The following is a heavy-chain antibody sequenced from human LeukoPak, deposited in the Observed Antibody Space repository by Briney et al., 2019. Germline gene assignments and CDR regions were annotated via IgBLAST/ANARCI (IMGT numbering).Heavy chain of an antibody. CDR1: GFTFSSYS. V-gene: IGHV3-21*01. J-gene: IGHJ3*02. CDR3: ARDLDVDDAFDI. CDR2: ISSSSSYI. D-gene: IGHD1-1*01. Sequence: PGGSLRLSRAASGFTFSSYSMNWVRQAPGKGLEWVSSISSSSSYIYYADSVKGRFTISRDNAKNSLYLQMNSLRAEDTAVYYCARDLDVDDAFDIWGQGTMVTVSS.